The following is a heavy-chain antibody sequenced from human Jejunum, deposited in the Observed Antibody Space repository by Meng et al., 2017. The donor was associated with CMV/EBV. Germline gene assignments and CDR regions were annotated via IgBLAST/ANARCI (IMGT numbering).Heavy chain of an antibody. J-gene: IGHJ5*02. V-gene: IGHV1-18*01. CDR1: YTFSNFG. Sequence: YTFSNFGINWVRQAPGQGPEWMGWIGIYNGNTDYAQKFQDRVTMTTDTSTTTVYMELRSLRSDDTAIYYCARDPHEFWSAYFFDHWGQGTLVTVSS. CDR3: ARDPHEFWSAYFFDH. CDR2: IGIYNGNT. D-gene: IGHD3-3*01.